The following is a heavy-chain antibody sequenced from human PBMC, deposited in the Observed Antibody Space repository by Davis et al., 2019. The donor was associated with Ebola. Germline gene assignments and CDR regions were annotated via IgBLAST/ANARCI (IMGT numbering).Heavy chain of an antibody. J-gene: IGHJ4*02. CDR3: ARGPIVVVPAAHFDY. Sequence: SETLSLTCTVSGGSISSYYWSWIRQPPGKGLERIGYIYYSGSTNYNPSLKSRVTISVDTSKNQFSLKLSSVTAADTAVYYCARGPIVVVPAAHFDYWGQGTLVTVSS. CDR1: GGSISSYY. V-gene: IGHV4-59*08. D-gene: IGHD2-2*01. CDR2: IYYSGST.